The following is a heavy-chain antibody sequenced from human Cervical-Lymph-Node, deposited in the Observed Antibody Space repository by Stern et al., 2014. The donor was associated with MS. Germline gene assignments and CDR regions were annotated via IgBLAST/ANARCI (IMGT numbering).Heavy chain of an antibody. CDR1: GFTFSDYY. CDR3: ARDSHNNPLEYFDL. Sequence: VQLVQSGGGLVKPGGSLRLSCAASGFTFSDYYMSWIRQAPGKGLEWVSYISSSGSTIYYADSVKGRFTISRDNAKNSLFLQMNNLRAEDTAVYYCARDSHNNPLEYFDLWGQGTLVTVSS. CDR2: ISSSGSTI. V-gene: IGHV3-11*04. D-gene: IGHD1-14*01. J-gene: IGHJ4*02.